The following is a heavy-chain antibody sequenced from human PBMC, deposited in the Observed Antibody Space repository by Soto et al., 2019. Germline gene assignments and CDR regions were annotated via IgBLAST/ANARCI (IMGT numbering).Heavy chain of an antibody. Sequence: QVQLVQSGAEVKKPGSSVKVSCKTSGGTFSSYSVSWVRQAPGQGLEWMGGIIPIFGIPTYAQKFQVRVTISADESTSTASMELSGLRSEDTAIYYCTRGNGCNGASFDYWGQGTLVTVSS. CDR2: IIPIFGIP. CDR3: TRGNGCNGASFDY. CDR1: GGTFSSYS. V-gene: IGHV1-69*01. D-gene: IGHD2-2*01. J-gene: IGHJ4*02.